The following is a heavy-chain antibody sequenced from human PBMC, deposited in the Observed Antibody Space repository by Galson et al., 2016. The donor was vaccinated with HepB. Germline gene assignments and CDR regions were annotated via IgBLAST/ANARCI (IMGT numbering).Heavy chain of an antibody. CDR2: IYWDDDK. J-gene: IGHJ6*02. CDR3: VHRLTYDYGIDV. Sequence: PALVKPTQTLTLTCTFSGFSLSSAGVGVGWIRQPPGKALEWLALIYWDDDKRYSPFLKRRLTITKDTSKNQVVLTMTNMDPVDTGRYYWVHRLTYDYGIDVWGQGTTVTV. V-gene: IGHV2-5*02. CDR1: GFSLSSAGVG. D-gene: IGHD2-8*01.